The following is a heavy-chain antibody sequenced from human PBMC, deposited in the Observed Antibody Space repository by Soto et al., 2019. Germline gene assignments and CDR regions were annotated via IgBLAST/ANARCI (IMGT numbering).Heavy chain of an antibody. CDR1: GSSRSDVNVG. Sequence: QVTLKESGPMLVKPTETLTLTCTVSGSSRSDVNVGVTWVRQPPGKALEWLAHIFSNDEKSYSTSLKSRLTISKDTSTSQVVLSMTNMDPVDTATYYCARISRYAYDFDYLDHGTLVTVSS. V-gene: IGHV2-26*01. J-gene: IGHJ4*01. CDR3: ARISRYAYDFDY. CDR2: IFSNDEK. D-gene: IGHD1-1*01.